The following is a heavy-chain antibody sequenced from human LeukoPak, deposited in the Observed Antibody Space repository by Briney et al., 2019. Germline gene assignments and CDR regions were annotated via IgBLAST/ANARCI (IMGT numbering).Heavy chain of an antibody. V-gene: IGHV4-59*01. CDR3: ARINYGDYGSYYGMDV. J-gene: IGHJ6*04. CDR2: IYYGGRT. D-gene: IGHD4-17*01. CDR1: RGAISSYS. Sequence: SETLSLTCTVSRGAISSYSWGWVRQPPATGLQWIADIYYGGRTKYNPYPTSRVTISVDRSKNQFSLKLNSVTAADTAMYYCARINYGDYGSYYGMDVWGKGTTVTVS.